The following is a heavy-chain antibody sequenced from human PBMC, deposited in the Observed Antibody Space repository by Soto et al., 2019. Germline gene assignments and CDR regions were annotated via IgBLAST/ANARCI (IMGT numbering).Heavy chain of an antibody. CDR1: GFTVSSYA. V-gene: IGHV3-23*01. CDR2: ISAST. J-gene: IGHJ4*02. D-gene: IGHD6-13*01. Sequence: EMQLLESGGGLVQAGGSLRLSCAASGFTVSSYALNWVRQAPGKGLEWVSGISASTYYADSVKGRFTISRDTSKNTLYLQMNSRRPEDRAIYFGAIRMYSTRWYYLDYWGQGTLVTVSS. CDR3: AIRMYSTRWYYLDY.